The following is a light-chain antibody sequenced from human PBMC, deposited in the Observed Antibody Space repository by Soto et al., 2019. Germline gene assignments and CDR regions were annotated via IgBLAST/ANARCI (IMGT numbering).Light chain of an antibody. CDR1: SSDVGGYNY. CDR3: SSYTNTGTLYV. Sequence: QSVRTQPASVSGCPGQSITISCTGTSSDVGGYNYVSWYQQHPGKAPKLLIYEVTNRPSGVSNRFSGSKSGNAASLTISGLQAEDEADYYCSSYTNTGTLYVFGTGTKVTVL. J-gene: IGLJ1*01. CDR2: EVT. V-gene: IGLV2-14*01.